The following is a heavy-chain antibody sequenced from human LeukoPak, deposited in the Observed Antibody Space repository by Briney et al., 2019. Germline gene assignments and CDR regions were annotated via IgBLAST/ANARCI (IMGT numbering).Heavy chain of an antibody. D-gene: IGHD6-13*01. CDR2: IYDSGST. Sequence: SETLSLTCTASGFSFSSYYMSWIRQAPGKGLEWIWYIYDSGSTNYNPSLKGRFTISVDTSKNKFSLQLSSVSAADTAVYYCARHRHSSSWYKFDYWGQGTLVTVSS. CDR1: GFSFSSYY. J-gene: IGHJ4*02. CDR3: ARHRHSSSWYKFDY. V-gene: IGHV4-59*08.